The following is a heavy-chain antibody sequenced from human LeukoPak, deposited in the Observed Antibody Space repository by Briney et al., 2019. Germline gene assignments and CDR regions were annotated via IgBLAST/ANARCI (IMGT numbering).Heavy chain of an antibody. CDR3: ARDSPYCGGDCYVFDY. CDR2: ISSSSSYI. J-gene: IGHJ4*02. Sequence: PGGSLRLSCAASGFTFSSYSMNWVRQAPGKGLEWVSSISSSSSYIYYADSVKGRFTISRDNAENSLYLQMNSLRAEDTAVYYCARDSPYCGGDCYVFDYWGQGTLVTVSS. V-gene: IGHV3-21*01. D-gene: IGHD2-21*01. CDR1: GFTFSSYS.